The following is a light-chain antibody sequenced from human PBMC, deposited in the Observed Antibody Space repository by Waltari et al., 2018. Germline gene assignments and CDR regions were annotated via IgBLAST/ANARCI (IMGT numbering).Light chain of an antibody. J-gene: IGKJ1*01. CDR3: QQYVTSPPTWT. Sequence: EIVLTQSPGTLSLSPGERATLSCRASQSVTSGYLAWYQQKPGQAPRLLMYGASTRATGIPDRFSGSGSVRDSTLTISRLEPEDFAVYYCQQYVTSPPTWTFGQGTKVEIK. V-gene: IGKV3-20*01. CDR1: QSVTSGY. CDR2: GAS.